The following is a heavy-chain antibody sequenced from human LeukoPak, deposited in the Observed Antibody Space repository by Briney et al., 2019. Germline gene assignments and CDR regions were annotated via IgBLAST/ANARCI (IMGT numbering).Heavy chain of an antibody. Sequence: GGSLRLSCAASGFTFSSYSMNWVRQAPGKGLEWVSSISSSSSYIYYADSVKGRFTISRDNSKNTLYLQMNSLRAEDTAVYYCAKQGKAAAAWPVDYWGQGTLVTVSS. J-gene: IGHJ4*02. CDR3: AKQGKAAAAWPVDY. CDR2: ISSSSSYI. V-gene: IGHV3-21*04. CDR1: GFTFSSYS. D-gene: IGHD6-13*01.